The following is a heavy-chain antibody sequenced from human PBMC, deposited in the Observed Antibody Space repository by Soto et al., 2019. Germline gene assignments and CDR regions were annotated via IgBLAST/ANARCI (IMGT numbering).Heavy chain of an antibody. CDR2: IYWDDDK. CDR3: AHSKDYSSRWYTLDFDY. V-gene: IGHV2-5*02. D-gene: IGHD6-13*01. J-gene: IGHJ4*02. Sequence: QITLKESGPTLVKPTQTLTLTCTFSGFSLSTSGVGVGWIRQPPEKALEWLALIYWDDDKRYSPSLKSRLTINKDTPKNPVGPTMTHVGPVDTATYYCAHSKDYSSRWYTLDFDYWGQGTLVTVSS. CDR1: GFSLSTSGVG.